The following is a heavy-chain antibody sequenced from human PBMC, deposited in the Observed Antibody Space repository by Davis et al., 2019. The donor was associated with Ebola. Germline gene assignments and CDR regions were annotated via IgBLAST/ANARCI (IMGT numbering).Heavy chain of an antibody. Sequence: GESLKISCAASGFTFSSYWMSWVRQAPGKGLEWVANIKQDGSEKYYVDSVKGRFTISRDNAKNSLYLQMNSLRAEDTAVYYCARVGYSSSWYGGGAFDIWGQGTMVTVSS. V-gene: IGHV3-7*01. CDR1: GFTFSSYW. CDR3: ARVGYSSSWYGGGAFDI. J-gene: IGHJ3*02. D-gene: IGHD6-13*01. CDR2: IKQDGSEK.